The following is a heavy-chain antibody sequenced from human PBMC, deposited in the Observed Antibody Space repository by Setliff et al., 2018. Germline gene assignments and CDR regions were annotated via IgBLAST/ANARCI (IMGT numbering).Heavy chain of an antibody. J-gene: IGHJ3*02. CDR3: ARGWGSGWSKEGAFDI. D-gene: IGHD6-19*01. CDR2: ISHSGST. CDR1: GGSFSGYY. Sequence: SETLSLTCAVYGGSFSGYYWSWLRQPPGKGLEWIGEISHSGSTNYNPSLKSRVTISVDTSKNQLSLKLSSVTAADTAVYYCARGWGSGWSKEGAFDIWGQGTMVTVSS. V-gene: IGHV4-34*01.